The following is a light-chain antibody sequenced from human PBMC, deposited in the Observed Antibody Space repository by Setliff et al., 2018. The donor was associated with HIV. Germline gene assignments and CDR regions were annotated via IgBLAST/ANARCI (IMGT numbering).Light chain of an antibody. V-gene: IGLV2-14*03. J-gene: IGLJ1*01. Sequence: QSALTQPASVSGSPGQSITISCTGTSSDVGGYSLVSWYQQHPGKAPKLIIYEVRNRPSGVSHRFSGSKSGNTASLTISGLQAEDEADYYCSSYAITNTLPFGTGTKVT. CDR2: EVR. CDR3: SSYAITNTLP. CDR1: SSDVGGYSL.